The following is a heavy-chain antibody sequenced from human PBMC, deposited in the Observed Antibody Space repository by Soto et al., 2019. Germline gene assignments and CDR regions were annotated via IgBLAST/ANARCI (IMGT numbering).Heavy chain of an antibody. J-gene: IGHJ6*02. V-gene: IGHV1-69*01. D-gene: IGHD2-15*01. CDR3: ARGEDCSGGSCYQVKYYYYGMDV. CDR2: IIPIFGTA. Sequence: QVPLVQSGAEVKKPGSSVKVSCKASGGTFSSYAISWVRQAPGQGLEWMGGIIPIFGTANYAQKFQGRVTITADESTSTAYMELSSLRSEDTAVYYCARGEDCSGGSCYQVKYYYYGMDVWGQGTTVTVSS. CDR1: GGTFSSYA.